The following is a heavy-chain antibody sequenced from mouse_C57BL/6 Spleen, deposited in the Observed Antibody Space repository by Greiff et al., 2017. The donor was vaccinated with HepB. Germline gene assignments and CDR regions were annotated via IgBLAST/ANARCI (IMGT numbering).Heavy chain of an antibody. CDR3: ASIYYYGSNSH. Sequence: VQLKESGPGLVKPSQSLSLTCSVTGYSITSGYYWNWIRQFPGNKLEWMGYISYDGSNNYNPSLKNRISITRDTSKNQFFLKLNSVTTEDTATYYCASIYYYGSNSHWGQGTTLTVSS. V-gene: IGHV3-6*01. J-gene: IGHJ2*01. CDR1: GYSITSGYY. CDR2: ISYDGSN. D-gene: IGHD1-1*01.